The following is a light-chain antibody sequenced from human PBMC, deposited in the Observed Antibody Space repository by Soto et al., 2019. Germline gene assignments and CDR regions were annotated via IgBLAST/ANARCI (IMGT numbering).Light chain of an antibody. Sequence: EIVLTQSPATLSLSPGDRATLSCRASQSVSSYFAWYQQKPGQAPRLLIYDASNRATGIPARFSGSGSGTDFTLTISSLEPEDFAVYYCQQRSNWFTFGGGTKVEIK. V-gene: IGKV3-11*01. CDR3: QQRSNWFT. CDR2: DAS. CDR1: QSVSSY. J-gene: IGKJ4*01.